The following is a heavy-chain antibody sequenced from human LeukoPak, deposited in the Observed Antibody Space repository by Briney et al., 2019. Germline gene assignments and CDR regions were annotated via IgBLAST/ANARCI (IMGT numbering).Heavy chain of an antibody. V-gene: IGHV3-21*01. CDR1: GFTFSSYS. CDR2: ISSSSSYI. Sequence: GGSLRLSCAASGFTFSSYSMNWVRQAPGKGLEWVSSISSSSSYIYYADSVRGRFTISRGNAKNSLYLQMNSLRAEDTAVYYCARVSCSGGSCYHDGAFDIWGQGTMATVSS. J-gene: IGHJ3*02. D-gene: IGHD2-15*01. CDR3: ARVSCSGGSCYHDGAFDI.